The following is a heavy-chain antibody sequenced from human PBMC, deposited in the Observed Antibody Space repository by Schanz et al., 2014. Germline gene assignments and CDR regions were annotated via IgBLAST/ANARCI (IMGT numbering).Heavy chain of an antibody. CDR2: IWSDGSGK. Sequence: QVQLVESGGGVVQFGRSLRLSCAASGFIFSNYGMHWVRQAPGKGLEWVAVIWSDGSGKYYADTVKGRFTISRDNAKNSLYLQMNSLRAEDTAVYYCAREQIMAAAGLVDDWGQGTMVTVSS. CDR1: GFIFSNYG. J-gene: IGHJ4*02. V-gene: IGHV3-33*01. D-gene: IGHD6-13*01. CDR3: AREQIMAAAGLVDD.